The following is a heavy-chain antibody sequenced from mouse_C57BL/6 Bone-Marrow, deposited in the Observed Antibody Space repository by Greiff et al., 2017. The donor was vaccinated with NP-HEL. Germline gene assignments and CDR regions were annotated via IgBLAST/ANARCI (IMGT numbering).Heavy chain of an antibody. CDR2: INPGSGGT. D-gene: IGHD1-1*01. CDR1: GYAFTNYL. J-gene: IGHJ2*01. Sequence: QVQLQQSGAELVRPGTSVKVSCKASGYAFTNYLIEWVKQRPGQGLEWIGVINPGSGGTNYNEKFKGKATLTADKSSSTAYMQLSSLTSEDSAVYFCARYYYYGSYYFDYWGQGTTLTVSS. CDR3: ARYYYYGSYYFDY. V-gene: IGHV1-54*01.